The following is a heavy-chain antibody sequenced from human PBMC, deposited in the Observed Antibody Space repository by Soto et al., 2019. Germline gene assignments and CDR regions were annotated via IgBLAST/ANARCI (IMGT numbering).Heavy chain of an antibody. D-gene: IGHD3-9*01. CDR1: GGSFSGYY. V-gene: IGHV4-34*01. J-gene: IGHJ6*02. CDR3: VRQKGFFDWSSHVTGPGSMDV. Sequence: QVQLQQWGAGLLKPSETLSLTCAVNGGSFSGYYWNWIRQSAGKGLEWIGRVHHSGTTNYNPSLKSRLTLSLDTSKNHFSLQLNSVTAADTAMYYCVRQKGFFDWSSHVTGPGSMDVWGQGTSVTVSS. CDR2: VHHSGTT.